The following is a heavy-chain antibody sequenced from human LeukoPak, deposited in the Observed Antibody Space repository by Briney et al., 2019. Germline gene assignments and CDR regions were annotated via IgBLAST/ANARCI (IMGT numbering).Heavy chain of an antibody. CDR3: ASQLRFLEWLHMDV. D-gene: IGHD3-3*01. Sequence: SETLSLTCTVSGGSISSYYWSWIRQPAGKGLEWIGRIYTSGSTNYNPSLKSRVTMSVYTSKNQFSLKLRSVPVTGTAVYYCASQLRFLEWLHMDVWGKGTTVTVSS. J-gene: IGHJ6*03. CDR1: GGSISSYY. V-gene: IGHV4-4*07. CDR2: IYTSGST.